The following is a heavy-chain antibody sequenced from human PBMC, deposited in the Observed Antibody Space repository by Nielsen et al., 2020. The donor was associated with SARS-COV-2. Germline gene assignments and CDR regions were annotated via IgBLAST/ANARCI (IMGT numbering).Heavy chain of an antibody. V-gene: IGHV1-18*01. CDR3: ARWRTYGNGWDF. CDR1: GYTYSNFG. Sequence: ASVKVSCKSSGYTYSNFGLSWVRQATGRGLERIGWISGFNGNTNYLQKFKGRVTMTTHSSTGTVYMELRSLRADDTAIYYCARWRTYGNGWDFWGQGTLVTVSS. D-gene: IGHD6-19*01. J-gene: IGHJ4*02. CDR2: ISGFNGNT.